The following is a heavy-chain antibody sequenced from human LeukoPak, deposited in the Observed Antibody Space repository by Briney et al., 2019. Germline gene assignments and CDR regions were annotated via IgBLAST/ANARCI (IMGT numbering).Heavy chain of an antibody. D-gene: IGHD1-26*01. V-gene: IGHV4-39*07. Sequence: SETLSLTCTASGGSISSSSYYWGWIRQPPGKGLEWIGSIYHSGTTNYNPSLKSRVTISVDKSKNHFSLNLSSVTAADTAVYFCARSPSGSSSRWFDPWGQGTLVTVSS. CDR1: GGSISSSSYY. CDR3: ARSPSGSSSRWFDP. J-gene: IGHJ5*02. CDR2: IYHSGTT.